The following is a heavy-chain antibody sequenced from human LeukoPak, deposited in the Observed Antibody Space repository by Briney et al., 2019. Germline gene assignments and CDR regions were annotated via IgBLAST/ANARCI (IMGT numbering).Heavy chain of an antibody. D-gene: IGHD2-2*01. CDR3: ARTVVPLGFDI. CDR1: GGSFSGYY. CDR2: INHSGST. J-gene: IGHJ3*02. Sequence: PSETLSLTCAVYGGSFSGYYWSWIRQPPGKGLEWIGEINHSGSTNYNPSLKSRVTISVDTSKNQFSLKLSSVTAADTAAYYCARTVVPLGFDIWGQGTMVTVSS. V-gene: IGHV4-34*01.